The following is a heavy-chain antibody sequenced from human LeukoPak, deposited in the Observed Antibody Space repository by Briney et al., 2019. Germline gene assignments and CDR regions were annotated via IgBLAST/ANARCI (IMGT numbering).Heavy chain of an antibody. CDR3: ARVRGSFGYTYGYVPYYFDY. J-gene: IGHJ4*02. V-gene: IGHV5-51*01. Sequence: GASLQISYKASRFGFTSYWIGWVRPKPGKGQEWMGIIYPGDSETRYSPPFQGQVTISADKSIGTAYLQWSSLKASDSAMYYCARVRGSFGYTYGYVPYYFDYWGQGTLVTVSS. CDR2: IYPGDSET. D-gene: IGHD5-18*01. CDR1: RFGFTSYW.